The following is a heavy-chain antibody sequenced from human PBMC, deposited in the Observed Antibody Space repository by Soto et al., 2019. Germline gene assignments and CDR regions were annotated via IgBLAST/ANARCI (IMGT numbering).Heavy chain of an antibody. Sequence: GGSLRLSCAASGFTFSSYSMNWVRQAPGKGLEWVSSISSSSSYIYYADSVKGRFTNSRDNAKNSLYLQMNRLRAEDTAVYYCARDTNYYDSSGYYGGGAFDIWGQGTMVT. CDR3: ARDTNYYDSSGYYGGGAFDI. V-gene: IGHV3-21*01. CDR1: GFTFSSYS. CDR2: ISSSSSYI. D-gene: IGHD3-22*01. J-gene: IGHJ3*02.